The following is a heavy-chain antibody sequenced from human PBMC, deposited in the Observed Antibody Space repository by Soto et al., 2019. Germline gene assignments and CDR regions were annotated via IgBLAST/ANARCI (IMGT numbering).Heavy chain of an antibody. D-gene: IGHD1-26*01. CDR2: INPNSGGT. V-gene: IGHV1-2*04. Sequence: ASVKVSCKASGYTFTGYYMHWVRQAPGQGLEWMGWINPNSGGTNYAQKFQGWVTMTRDTSISTAYMELSRLRSDDTAVYYCARGRRTIAISGSYQYYYYGMDVWGQGTTVTVSS. CDR1: GYTFTGYY. CDR3: ARGRRTIAISGSYQYYYYGMDV. J-gene: IGHJ6*02.